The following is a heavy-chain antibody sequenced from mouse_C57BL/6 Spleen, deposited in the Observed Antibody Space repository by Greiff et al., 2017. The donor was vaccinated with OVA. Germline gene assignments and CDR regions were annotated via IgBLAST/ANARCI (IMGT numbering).Heavy chain of an antibody. CDR2: IHPNSGST. CDR1: GYTFTSYW. V-gene: IGHV1-64*01. Sequence: VQLQQPGAELVKPGASVKLSCKASGYTFTSYWMHWVKQRPGQGLEWIGMIHPNSGSTNYNEKFKSKATLTVDKSSSTAYMQLSSLTSEDSAVYYCATDYDGYWYFDVRGTGTTVTVSS. D-gene: IGHD2-4*01. CDR3: ATDYDGYWYFDV. J-gene: IGHJ1*03.